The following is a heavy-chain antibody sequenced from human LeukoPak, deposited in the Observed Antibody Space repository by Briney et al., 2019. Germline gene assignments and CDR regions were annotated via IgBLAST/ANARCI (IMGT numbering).Heavy chain of an antibody. D-gene: IGHD2-2*01. Sequence: SETLSLTCTVSGASISSHYWSWIRQPPGKGLEWIGYIYYSGSTNYNPSLKSRVTISVDTSKNQFSLKLSSVTAADTAVYYCARGISVPAAKYYYYMDVWGKGTTVTVSS. CDR3: ARGISVPAAKYYYYMDV. J-gene: IGHJ6*03. V-gene: IGHV4-59*11. CDR1: GASISSHY. CDR2: IYYSGST.